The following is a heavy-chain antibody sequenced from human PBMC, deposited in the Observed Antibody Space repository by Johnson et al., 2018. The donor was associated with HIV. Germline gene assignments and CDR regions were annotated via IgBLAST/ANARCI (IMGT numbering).Heavy chain of an antibody. CDR1: GFTFSRYG. CDR3: TRDRDGVGVS. V-gene: IGHV3-72*01. J-gene: IGHJ3*01. Sequence: EVQLVESGGGVVQPGRSPRLSCAASGFTFSRYGIHWVRQAPGKGLEWVGRIRNKPSSYSTEYAASVKGRFTVSRDDSKNSVYLQMSSLKTEDTAVYYCTRDRDGVGVSWGQGTMVTVSS. CDR2: IRNKPSSYST. D-gene: IGHD3-10*01.